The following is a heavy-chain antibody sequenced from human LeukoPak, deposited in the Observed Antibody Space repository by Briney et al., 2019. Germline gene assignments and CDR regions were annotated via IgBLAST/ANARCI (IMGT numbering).Heavy chain of an antibody. V-gene: IGHV4-34*01. CDR1: GGSFSGYY. CDR2: INHSGST. Sequence: SETLSLTCAVYGGSFSGYYWSWIRQPPGKGLEWIGEINHSGSTNYNPSLKSRVTISVDTSKNQFSLKLSSVTAADTAVYYCARGRPPSSYSSSWYRDYWGQGTLVTVSS. D-gene: IGHD6-13*01. J-gene: IGHJ4*02. CDR3: ARGRPPSSYSSSWYRDY.